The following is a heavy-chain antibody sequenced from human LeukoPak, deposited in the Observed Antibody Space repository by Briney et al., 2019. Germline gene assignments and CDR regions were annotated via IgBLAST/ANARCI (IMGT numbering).Heavy chain of an antibody. V-gene: IGHV3-30*03. Sequence: PGGSLRLSCAASGFTFSSYGMHWVRQAPGKGLEWVALISHDGRNKFYPDSVKGRFPISRDSSKNTLYLQMNSLRAEDTAVYYCARGVSGEPWGQGTLVTVSS. J-gene: IGHJ5*02. CDR3: ARGVSGEP. CDR1: GFTFSSYG. CDR2: ISHDGRNK. D-gene: IGHD1-14*01.